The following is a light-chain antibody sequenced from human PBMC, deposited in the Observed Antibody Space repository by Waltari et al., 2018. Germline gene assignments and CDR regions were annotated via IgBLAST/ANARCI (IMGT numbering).Light chain of an antibody. V-gene: IGKV1-17*01. Sequence: DIQMTQSPASLSASAVATVTIPCRASQVINTNLNWYQQKPGKAPKRLIFAASSLDSGVPSRFSGTGSGTDFTLTISSLQPEDFATYYCLQYNSYPLTFGGGTKVEIK. CDR1: QVINTN. J-gene: IGKJ4*01. CDR3: LQYNSYPLT. CDR2: AAS.